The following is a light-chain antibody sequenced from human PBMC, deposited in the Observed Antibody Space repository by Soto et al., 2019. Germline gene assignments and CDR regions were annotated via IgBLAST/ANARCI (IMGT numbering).Light chain of an antibody. CDR2: GAS. V-gene: IGKV3-15*01. J-gene: IGKJ4*01. Sequence: DIVMTQSPATLSVSRGERATVSCRANQAISSNLAWYQQKPGQAPRLLIYGASTRATGIPDRFSGSWSGTEFILTISSLQSEDVAVYYCQHYNNWLGTFGGGTKVDIK. CDR1: QAISSN. CDR3: QHYNNWLGT.